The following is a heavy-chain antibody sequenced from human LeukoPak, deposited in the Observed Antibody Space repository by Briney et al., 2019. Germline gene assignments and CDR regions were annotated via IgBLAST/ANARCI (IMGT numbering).Heavy chain of an antibody. V-gene: IGHV3-11*04. CDR3: ARDRGGSYYDY. CDR2: ISSSGYTI. CDR1: GFTVSSNS. Sequence: PGGSLRLSCTVSGFTVSSNSMSWVRQAPGKGLECISYISSSGYTIYYADSVKGRFTISRDNAKNSLYLQLNSLRADDTAVYFCARDRGGSYYDYWGQGTLVTVSS. D-gene: IGHD1-26*01. J-gene: IGHJ4*02.